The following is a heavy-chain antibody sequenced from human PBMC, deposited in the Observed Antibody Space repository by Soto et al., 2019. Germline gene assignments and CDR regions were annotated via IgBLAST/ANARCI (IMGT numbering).Heavy chain of an antibody. CDR3: ARSSSGYPTVNFGY. D-gene: IGHD3-22*01. CDR2: IYYSGST. CDR1: CVSISSGGDY. J-gene: IGHJ4*02. V-gene: IGHV4-31*11. Sequence: LSVSWAVSCVSISSGGDYWSWIRQHPGKGLEWIGYIYYSGSTYYNPSLESRVTISVDTSKNQFSLKLSSVTAADTAVYYCARSSSGYPTVNFGYWGQGTLVTVSS.